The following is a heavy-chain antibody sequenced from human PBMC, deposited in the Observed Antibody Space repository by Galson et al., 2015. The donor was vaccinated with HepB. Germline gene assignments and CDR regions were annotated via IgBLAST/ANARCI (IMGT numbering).Heavy chain of an antibody. CDR3: ARDRKRGTYGMDV. V-gene: IGHV3-33*08. CDR2: IWYDGSNK. CDR1: GFTFSNYG. D-gene: IGHD1-1*01. J-gene: IGHJ6*02. Sequence: SLRLSCAASGFTFSNYGMHWVRQAPGKGLEWVAVIWYDGSNKYYGDSVKGRFTISRDNSKNTLYLQMNSLRAEDTAVYYCARDRKRGTYGMDVWGQGTTVTVSS.